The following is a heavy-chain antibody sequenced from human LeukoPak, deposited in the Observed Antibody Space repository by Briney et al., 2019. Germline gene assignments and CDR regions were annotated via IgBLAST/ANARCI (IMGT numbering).Heavy chain of an antibody. Sequence: SETLSLTCTVSGGSISSGDYYWSWIRQPPGKGLEWIGYIYYSGSTYYNPSLKSRVTISVDTSKNQFSLKLSSVTAADTAVYYCARGVGITMVRGPWFDPWGQGTLVTVSS. CDR3: ARGVGITMVRGPWFDP. V-gene: IGHV4-30-4*01. J-gene: IGHJ5*02. D-gene: IGHD3-10*01. CDR1: GGSISSGDYY. CDR2: IYYSGST.